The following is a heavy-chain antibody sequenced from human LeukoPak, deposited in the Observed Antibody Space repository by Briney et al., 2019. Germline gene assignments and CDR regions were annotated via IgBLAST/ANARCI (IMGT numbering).Heavy chain of an antibody. CDR1: GSTFSSYE. V-gene: IGHV3-48*03. CDR2: ISSNAGNM. J-gene: IGHJ3*01. CDR3: ARVLSSSSSSLGAYDL. D-gene: IGHD2-2*01. Sequence: GGSLRLSCAASGSTFSSYEMNWVRQAPGKGPEWVSYISSNAGNMYYADSVKGRFTISRDNAKSSLYLQMNSLRAEDTAFYYCARVLSSSSSSLGAYDLWGQGTMVHVSS.